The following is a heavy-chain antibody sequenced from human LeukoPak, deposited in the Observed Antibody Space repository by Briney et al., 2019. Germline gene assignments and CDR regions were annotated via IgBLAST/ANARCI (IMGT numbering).Heavy chain of an antibody. D-gene: IGHD6-19*01. CDR3: ARDSRIAVAGSDFDY. J-gene: IGHJ4*02. CDR2: ISSSSSYI. V-gene: IGHV3-21*01. CDR1: GFTFSSYS. Sequence: GVSLRLSCAASGFTFSSYSMNWVRQAPGKGLEWVSSISSSSSYIYYADSVKGRFTISRDNAKNSLYLQMNSLRAEDTAVYYCARDSRIAVAGSDFDYWGQGTLVTVSS.